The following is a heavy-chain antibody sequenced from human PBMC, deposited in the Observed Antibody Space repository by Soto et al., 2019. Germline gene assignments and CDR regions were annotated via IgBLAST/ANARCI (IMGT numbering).Heavy chain of an antibody. Sequence: EVQLVESGGGLVKPGGSPRLSCAASGFTFSSYSMNWVRQAPGKGLEWVSSISSSSSYIYYADSVKGRFTISRDNAKNSLYLQMNSLRAEDTAVYYCARSVGAYYYDSSGYYAINWGQGTLVTVSS. V-gene: IGHV3-21*01. CDR2: ISSSSSYI. CDR3: ARSVGAYYYDSSGYYAIN. J-gene: IGHJ4*02. CDR1: GFTFSSYS. D-gene: IGHD3-22*01.